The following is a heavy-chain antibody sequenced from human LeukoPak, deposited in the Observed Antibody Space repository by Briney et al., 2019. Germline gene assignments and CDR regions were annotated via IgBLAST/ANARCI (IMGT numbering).Heavy chain of an antibody. D-gene: IGHD2-15*01. V-gene: IGHV4-4*07. Sequence: SETLSLSCTVSGGSISGYFWSWIRQPAGKGLEWIGRIHDNGDSNHNPSLKRRVTMALDTSGNQVSLKLTSVTAADTAVYYCAGAPGGCGGTCPSDHWGPGTLVTVSS. CDR1: GGSISGYF. CDR3: AGAPGGCGGTCPSDH. J-gene: IGHJ4*02. CDR2: IHDNGDS.